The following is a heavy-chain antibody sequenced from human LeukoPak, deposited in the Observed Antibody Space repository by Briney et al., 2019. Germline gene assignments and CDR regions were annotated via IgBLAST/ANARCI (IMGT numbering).Heavy chain of an antibody. Sequence: PSETLSLTCTVSGGSISSGSYYWSWIRQPAGKGLEWIGRIYTSGSTNYNPSLKSRVTISVDTSKNQFSLKLSSVTAADTAVYYCARESEKSAPNWGQGTLVTVSS. V-gene: IGHV4-61*02. CDR1: GGSISSGSYY. J-gene: IGHJ4*02. CDR2: IYTSGST. CDR3: ARESEKSAPN. D-gene: IGHD1-14*01.